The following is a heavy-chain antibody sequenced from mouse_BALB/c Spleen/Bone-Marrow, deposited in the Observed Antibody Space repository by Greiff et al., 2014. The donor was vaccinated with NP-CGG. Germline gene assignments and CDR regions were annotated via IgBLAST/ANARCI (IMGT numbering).Heavy chain of an antibody. CDR3: ARHVGNPYAMDY. V-gene: IGHV5-12-2*01. CDR1: GFTFSSYT. J-gene: IGHJ4*01. CDR2: ITSGGGST. Sequence: EVHLVESGGGLVQPGGSLKLSCAASGFTFSSYTMSWVRQTPEKRLEWVAYITSGGGSTYYPDTVKGRFTISRDNAKNTLYLQMSSLKSEDTAMYYCARHVGNPYAMDYWGQGTSVTVSS. D-gene: IGHD3-1*01.